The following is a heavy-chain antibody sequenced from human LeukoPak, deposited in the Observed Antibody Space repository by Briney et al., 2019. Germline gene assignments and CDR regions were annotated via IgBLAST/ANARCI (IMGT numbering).Heavy chain of an antibody. J-gene: IGHJ4*02. Sequence: PGGSLRLSCAASGFTFSSYWMHWVRQAPGKGLMWVSRINSDGSITSYADSVKGRFTISRDNAKNTLYVQMNSLRAEDTAVYYCARVRATFSPHFDNRGQGTLVTVSS. CDR1: GFTFSSYW. CDR3: ARVRATFSPHFDN. CDR2: INSDGSIT. V-gene: IGHV3-74*01. D-gene: IGHD5-12*01.